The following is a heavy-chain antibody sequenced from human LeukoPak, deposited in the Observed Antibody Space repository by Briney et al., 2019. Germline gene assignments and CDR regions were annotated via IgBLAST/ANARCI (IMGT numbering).Heavy chain of an antibody. V-gene: IGHV3-64*04. CDR2: ISSIEGRI. D-gene: IGHD3-10*01. CDR1: GFTFSNYA. CDR3: AKDYYGSGSYYEPLYNWFDP. Sequence: GGPLRLSCAASGFTFSNYAIHWVRQAPGKGLECVSAISSIEGRIYYANSVKGRFTISRDNSKNTLYLQMNSLRAEDTAVYYCAKDYYGSGSYYEPLYNWFDPWGQGTLVTVSS. J-gene: IGHJ5*02.